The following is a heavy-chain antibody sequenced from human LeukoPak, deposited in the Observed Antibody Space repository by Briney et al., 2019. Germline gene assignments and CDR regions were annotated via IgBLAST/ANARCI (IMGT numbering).Heavy chain of an antibody. Sequence: PSETLSLTCTASGGSINGYYWNWIRQPPGKGLEWIGYIYYTGSTSYNPSLKSRVTISLDTSKNQFSLKLSSVTAADTAVYYCARDRWFDTWGQGTLVTVSS. J-gene: IGHJ5*02. CDR3: ARDRWFDT. CDR2: IYYTGST. CDR1: GGSINGYY. V-gene: IGHV4-59*01.